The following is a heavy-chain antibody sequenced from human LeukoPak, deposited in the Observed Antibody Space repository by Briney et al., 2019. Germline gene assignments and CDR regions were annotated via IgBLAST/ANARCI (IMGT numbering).Heavy chain of an antibody. V-gene: IGHV7-4-1*02. CDR1: GYTFTSYA. CDR3: ARDQAVEMATITGEAFDI. D-gene: IGHD5-24*01. J-gene: IGHJ3*02. CDR2: INTNTGNP. Sequence: ASVXVXXKASGYTFTSYAMNXXRQAPGQGLXXMGXINTNTGNPTYAQGFTGRFVFSLDTSVSTAYLQISSLKAEDTAVYYCARDQAVEMATITGEAFDIWGQGTMVTVSS.